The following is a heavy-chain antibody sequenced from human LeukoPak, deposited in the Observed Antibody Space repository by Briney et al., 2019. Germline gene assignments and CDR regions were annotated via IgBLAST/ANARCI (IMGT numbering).Heavy chain of an antibody. D-gene: IGHD2-15*01. CDR1: GGTFSSYA. CDR3: ARGEEYCSGGSCYSGGRMNYYYYYMDV. CDR2: IIPIFGTA. Sequence: SVKVSCKASGGTFSSYAISWVRQAPGQGLEWMGGIIPIFGTANYAQKFQGRVTITADKSTSTAYMELSSLRSEDTAVYYCARGEEYCSGGSCYSGGRMNYYYYYMDVWGKGTTVTVSS. V-gene: IGHV1-69*06. J-gene: IGHJ6*03.